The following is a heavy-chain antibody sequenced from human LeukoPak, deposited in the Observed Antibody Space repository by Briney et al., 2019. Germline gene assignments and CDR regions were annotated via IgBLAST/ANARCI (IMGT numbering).Heavy chain of an antibody. CDR1: GFTFDDYT. D-gene: IGHD3-10*01. J-gene: IGHJ3*02. V-gene: IGHV3-20*01. CDR3: ARRIGFGESPALHAFDI. Sequence: PGGSLRLSCAASGFTFDDYTMHWVRQAPGKGLEWVSGINWNGGSTGYADSVKGRFTISRDNAKNSLYLQMNSLRAEDTALYHCARRIGFGESPALHAFDIWGQGTMVTVSS. CDR2: INWNGGST.